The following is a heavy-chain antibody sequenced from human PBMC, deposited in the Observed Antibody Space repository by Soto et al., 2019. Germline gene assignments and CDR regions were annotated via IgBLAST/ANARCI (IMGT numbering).Heavy chain of an antibody. V-gene: IGHV4-34*01. CDR3: AKDHERLYDFWSGYPVTYFDY. J-gene: IGHJ4*02. D-gene: IGHD3-3*01. CDR1: GGSFSGYY. CDR2: INHSGST. Sequence: SETLSLTCAVYGGSFSGYYWSWIRQPPGKGLEWIGEINHSGSTNYNPSLKSRVTISVDTSKNQFSLKLSSVTAADTAVYYCAKDHERLYDFWSGYPVTYFDYWGQGTLVTVSS.